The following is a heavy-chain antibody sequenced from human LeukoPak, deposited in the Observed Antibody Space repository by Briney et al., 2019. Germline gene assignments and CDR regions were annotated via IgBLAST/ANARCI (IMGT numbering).Heavy chain of an antibody. CDR2: ISQDGSET. J-gene: IGHJ4*02. CDR3: VRDLGHSRHYFEY. CDR1: GFIFNSFF. D-gene: IGHD7-27*01. V-gene: IGHV3-7*01. Sequence: PGGSLRLSCAASGFIFNSFFLNWVRLTPGRELEWVACISQDGSETFYMDSVRGRFTISRDNTKNSLYLQMDSLRAEDTAVYFCVRDLGHSRHYFEYWGQGALVTVSS.